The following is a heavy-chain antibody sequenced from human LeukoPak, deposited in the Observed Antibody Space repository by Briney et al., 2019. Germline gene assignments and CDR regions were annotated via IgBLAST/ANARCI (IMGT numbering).Heavy chain of an antibody. CDR2: FNHSGST. D-gene: IGHD3-22*01. CDR3: ARGLDLDSSGYYSNY. Sequence: GSLRLSCAASGFTFSSYSMNWIRQPPGKGLEWIGEFNHSGSTNYNPSLKSRVTISVDTFKNQFSLKLSSVTAADTAVYYCARGLDLDSSGYYSNYWGQGTLVTVSS. V-gene: IGHV4-34*01. CDR1: GFTFSSYS. J-gene: IGHJ4*02.